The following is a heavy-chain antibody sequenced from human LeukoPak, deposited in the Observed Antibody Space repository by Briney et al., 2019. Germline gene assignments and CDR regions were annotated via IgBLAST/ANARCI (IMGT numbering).Heavy chain of an antibody. V-gene: IGHV4-61*02. CDR1: GGSISSGSYY. J-gene: IGHJ6*03. CDR3: ARDRRADSSSWYYYYYMDV. D-gene: IGHD6-13*01. Sequence: SETLSLTCTVSGGSISSGSYYWSWLRQPAGKGLEWIGRIYTSGSTNYNPSLKSRVTISVDTSKNQFSLKLSSVTAADTAVYYCARDRRADSSSWYYYYYMDVWGKGTTVTISS. CDR2: IYTSGST.